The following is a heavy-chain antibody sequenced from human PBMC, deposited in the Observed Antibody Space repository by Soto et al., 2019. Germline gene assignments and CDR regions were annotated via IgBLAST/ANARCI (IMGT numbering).Heavy chain of an antibody. CDR3: ARADFYILTGYPFDY. CDR1: GYTFTSYA. CDR2: ISACNGNT. V-gene: IGHV1-18*01. D-gene: IGHD3-9*01. J-gene: IGHJ4*02. Sequence: GASVKVSCKASGYTFTSYAMHWVRQAPGQGLEWMGWISACNGNTKYAQKLQGRVTMTTDTSTSTAYMELRSLRSDDTAVYYCARADFYILTGYPFDYWGQGTLVTVSS.